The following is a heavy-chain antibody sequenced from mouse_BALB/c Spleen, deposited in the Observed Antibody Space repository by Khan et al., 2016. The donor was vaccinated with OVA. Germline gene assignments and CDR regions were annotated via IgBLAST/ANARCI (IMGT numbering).Heavy chain of an antibody. CDR2: INPNNGYT. CDR1: GYTFTSYT. D-gene: IGHD2-14*01. CDR3: LRDGPYYGNDGWFAY. Sequence: VQLQESGAELARPSASVKMSCKTSGYTFTSYTIHWIKLRPGQGLEWIGYINPNNGYTNYNQKFKDKATLTADKSSTTVYMQLSSLTSDDSAINNCLRDGPYYGNDGWFAYWGQGTLVTVSA. V-gene: IGHV1-4*01. J-gene: IGHJ3*01.